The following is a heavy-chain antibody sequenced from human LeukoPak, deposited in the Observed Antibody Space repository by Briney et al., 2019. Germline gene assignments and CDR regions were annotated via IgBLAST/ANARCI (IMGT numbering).Heavy chain of an antibody. V-gene: IGHV1-8*03. D-gene: IGHD1-26*01. Sequence: ASVEVSCKASGYTFTNYDINWVRQATGQGLEWLGWMNPNTGNTGYSQKFQGRVTFTRNTSITTTYMELSSLRSDDTAVYYCARVPDLVGAMVDDYWGQGTLVTVSS. CDR1: GYTFTNYD. CDR2: MNPNTGNT. CDR3: ARVPDLVGAMVDDY. J-gene: IGHJ4*02.